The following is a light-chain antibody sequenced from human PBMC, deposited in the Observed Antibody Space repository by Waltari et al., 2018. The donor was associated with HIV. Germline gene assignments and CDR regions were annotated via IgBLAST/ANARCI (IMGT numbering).Light chain of an antibody. CDR1: SSAVGNSNL. V-gene: IGLV2-23*02. J-gene: IGLJ2*01. Sequence: QSALAQPASVSDSPGQSITISCTGTSSAVGNSNLVSWYQQHPGKVPKLIIYEVTKRPSGVSNRFSGSKSGNTASLTISGLQAEDEADYYCCSYAASRSVVFGGGTKLTVL. CDR2: EVT. CDR3: CSYAASRSVV.